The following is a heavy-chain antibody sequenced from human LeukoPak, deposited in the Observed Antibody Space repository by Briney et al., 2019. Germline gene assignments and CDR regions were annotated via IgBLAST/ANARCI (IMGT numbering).Heavy chain of an antibody. D-gene: IGHD3-10*02. Sequence: GSLRLSCAASGFTVSSKYMNWVRQAPGKGLEWVSVIYTGGSTFYADSVRGRFTISRDNSRNTLCLQMSSLRAEDTAVYYCARDMLGFAYFDLWGRGTLVTVSS. V-gene: IGHV3-53*01. CDR3: ARDMLGFAYFDL. J-gene: IGHJ2*01. CDR2: IYTGGST. CDR1: GFTVSSKY.